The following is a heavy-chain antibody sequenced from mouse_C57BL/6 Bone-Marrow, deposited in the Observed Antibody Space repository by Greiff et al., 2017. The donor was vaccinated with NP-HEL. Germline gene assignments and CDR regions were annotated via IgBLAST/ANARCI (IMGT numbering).Heavy chain of an antibody. V-gene: IGHV1-19*01. J-gene: IGHJ4*01. CDR3: ARNSSGYVHYYAMDY. CDR2: INPYNGGT. Sequence: EVQLQQSGPVLVKPGASVKMSCKASGYTFTDYYMNWVKQSHGKSLEWIGVINPYNGGTSYNQKFKGKATLTVDKSSSTAYMELNSLTSEDSAVYYCARNSSGYVHYYAMDYWGQGTSVTVSS. D-gene: IGHD3-2*02. CDR1: GYTFTDYY.